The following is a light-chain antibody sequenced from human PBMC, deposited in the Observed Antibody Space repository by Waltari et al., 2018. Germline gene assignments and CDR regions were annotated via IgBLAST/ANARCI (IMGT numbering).Light chain of an antibody. CDR3: MQATHWPYT. V-gene: IGKV2-30*01. J-gene: IGKJ2*01. CDR1: QSLVFSDGHIY. CDR2: KVS. Sequence: DAVMTQSPLSLPVTLGQPASISCRSSQSLVFSDGHIYLNLFQQRPGQAPRRLIYKVSNRDSGVPDRFSGSGSGTDFTLKISRVEAEDVGGVYYCMQATHWPYTFGQGTKLEIK.